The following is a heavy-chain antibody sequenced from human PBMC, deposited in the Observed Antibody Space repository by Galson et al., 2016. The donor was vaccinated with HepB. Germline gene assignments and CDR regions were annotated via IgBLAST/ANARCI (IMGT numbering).Heavy chain of an antibody. V-gene: IGHV3-30*07. CDR2: LSSDGNNE. Sequence: SLRLSCAASGFIFSNFDIHWVRQAPGKGLEWVSLLSSDGNNEDYADSVKGRFTISRDNAKNSLYLQMNSLRAEDTAVYYCARDGLRGRWRLGGMDVWGQGTTVTVSS. D-gene: IGHD3/OR15-3a*01. J-gene: IGHJ6*02. CDR3: ARDGLRGRWRLGGMDV. CDR1: GFIFSNFD.